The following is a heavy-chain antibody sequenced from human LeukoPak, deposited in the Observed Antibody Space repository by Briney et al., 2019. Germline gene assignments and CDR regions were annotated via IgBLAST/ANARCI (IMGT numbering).Heavy chain of an antibody. CDR1: GGPISSGSYY. D-gene: IGHD3-22*01. CDR3: ARDSPDDSSGLDAFDI. J-gene: IGHJ3*02. V-gene: IGHV4-61*02. CDR2: IYTSGST. Sequence: PSETLSLTCTVSGGPISSGSYYWSWIRQPAGKGLEWIGRIYTSGSTNYNPSLKSRVTISVDTSKNQFSLKLSSVTAADTAVYYCARDSPDDSSGLDAFDIWGQGTMVTVSS.